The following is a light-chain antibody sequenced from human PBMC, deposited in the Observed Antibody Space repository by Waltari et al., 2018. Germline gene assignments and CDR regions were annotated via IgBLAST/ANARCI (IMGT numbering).Light chain of an antibody. J-gene: IGKJ1*01. CDR3: QQGNTFPPT. Sequence: GDRVTLTCRASQDINGYLTWYQQKPGKAPKLLIYAASSLQTGVPSRFSGGRSVTDFTLTITGLQPEDFATYFCQQGNTFPPTFGQGTKVDIK. CDR1: QDINGY. V-gene: IGKV1-12*01. CDR2: AAS.